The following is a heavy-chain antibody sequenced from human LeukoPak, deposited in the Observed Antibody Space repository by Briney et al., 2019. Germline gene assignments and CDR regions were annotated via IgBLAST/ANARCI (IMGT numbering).Heavy chain of an antibody. V-gene: IGHV3-53*01. D-gene: IGHD5/OR15-5a*01. Sequence: GGSLRLSCAASGFIFSNYGMNWVRQAPGKGLEWVSVIYSGGSTYYADSVKGRFTISRDNSKNTLYLQMNSPRAEDTAVYYCARDVSYYYGMDVWGQGTTVTVSS. CDR1: GFIFSNYG. J-gene: IGHJ6*02. CDR3: ARDVSYYYGMDV. CDR2: IYSGGST.